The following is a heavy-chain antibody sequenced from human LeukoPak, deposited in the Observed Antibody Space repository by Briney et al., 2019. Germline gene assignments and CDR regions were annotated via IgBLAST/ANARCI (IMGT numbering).Heavy chain of an antibody. CDR3: TRGWFGIEY. D-gene: IGHD3-10*01. Sequence: GGSLRLSCTTSGFIFGDYAMSWFRQAPGRGLEWVGLTRKKAYGGTTEYAASVKGRFTISRDESKSIAYLQVNNLRSDDTAVYYCTRGWFGIEYWGQGALVTVSS. CDR1: GFIFGDYA. CDR2: TRKKAYGGTT. V-gene: IGHV3-49*03. J-gene: IGHJ4*02.